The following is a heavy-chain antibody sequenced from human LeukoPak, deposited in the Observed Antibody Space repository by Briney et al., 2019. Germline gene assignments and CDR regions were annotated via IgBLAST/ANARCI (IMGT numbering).Heavy chain of an antibody. CDR3: ARDQFVGYYYYGMDV. V-gene: IGHV3-33*01. D-gene: IGHD1-26*01. CDR2: IWYDGSNK. J-gene: IGHJ6*02. CDR1: GFTFNSYG. Sequence: GGSLRLSCAASGFTFNSYGMHWVRQAPGKGLEWVAVIWYDGSNKYYADSVKGRFTISRDNSKHTLYLQMNSLRAEDTAVYFCARDQFVGYYYYGMDVWGQGTTVSVSS.